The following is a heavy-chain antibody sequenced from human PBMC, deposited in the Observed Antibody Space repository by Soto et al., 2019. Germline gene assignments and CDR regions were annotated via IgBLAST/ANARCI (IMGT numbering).Heavy chain of an antibody. V-gene: IGHV3-7*01. CDR3: AREDKNTFDI. Sequence: GSLRLSCASSGFTFSSYWMSWVRQAPGKWLEWVANIKPDGSEKSYVDSVKGRLTISRDNAKNSLYLQMNSLRADDTAVYYCAREDKNTFDIWGQGTVVTVSS. CDR2: IKPDGSEK. CDR1: GFTFSSYW. J-gene: IGHJ3*02. D-gene: IGHD2-15*01.